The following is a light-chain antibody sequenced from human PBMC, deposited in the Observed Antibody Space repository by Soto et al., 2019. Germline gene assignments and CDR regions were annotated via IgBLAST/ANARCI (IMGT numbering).Light chain of an antibody. CDR3: QQYGISST. CDR1: HSVSSNY. CDR2: DVS. Sequence: EIVLTQSPGTLSLSPGERATLSCRSSHSVSSNYLAWYQQKPGQAPRLLIYDVSSRATGIPDRFSGSGSGTDFTITISRLEPLDFAVYYCQQYGISSTFGQGTKVEIK. J-gene: IGKJ1*01. V-gene: IGKV3-20*01.